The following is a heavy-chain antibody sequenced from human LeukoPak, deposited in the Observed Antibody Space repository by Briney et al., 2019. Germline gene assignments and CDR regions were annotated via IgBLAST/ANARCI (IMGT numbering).Heavy chain of an antibody. CDR1: GGSISTSNYY. CDR3: ARVDCSGGSCYSNRGAFDI. D-gene: IGHD2-15*01. Sequence: SETLSLTCTVSGGSISTSNYYWGWIRQPPGKGLEWIGNIFYSGSTYYSPSLKSRVTISLDTSKNQFSLKLSSVTAADTAVYYCARVDCSGGSCYSNRGAFDIWGQGTMVTVSS. V-gene: IGHV4-39*07. J-gene: IGHJ3*02. CDR2: IFYSGST.